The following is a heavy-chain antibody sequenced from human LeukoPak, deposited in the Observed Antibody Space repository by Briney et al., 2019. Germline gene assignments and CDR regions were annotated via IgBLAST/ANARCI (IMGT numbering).Heavy chain of an antibody. V-gene: IGHV3-48*03. Sequence: GGSLRLSCAASGFTFSSYEMNWVRQAPGKGLEWVSYISSSGSTIYYADSVKGRFIISRDNAKNSLYLQMNSLRAEDTAVYYCARSVGMATIDYWGQGTLVTVSS. CDR2: ISSSGSTI. J-gene: IGHJ4*02. CDR3: ARSVGMATIDY. CDR1: GFTFSSYE. D-gene: IGHD5-12*01.